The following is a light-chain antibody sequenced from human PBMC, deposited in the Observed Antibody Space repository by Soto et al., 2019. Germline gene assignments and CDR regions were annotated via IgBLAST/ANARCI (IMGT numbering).Light chain of an antibody. J-gene: IGKJ3*01. CDR1: QSISSY. CDR2: GAS. CDR3: QPSHNDIRT. V-gene: IGKV1-39*01. Sequence: DIQMTQSPSSLSASVGDRVTITCRASQSISSYLNWYQQKPGKAPKLLIYGASTLQSRVPSRFSGSGSETDFTLTISSLQPEDFATYYCQPSHNDIRTCGPGTKVDIK.